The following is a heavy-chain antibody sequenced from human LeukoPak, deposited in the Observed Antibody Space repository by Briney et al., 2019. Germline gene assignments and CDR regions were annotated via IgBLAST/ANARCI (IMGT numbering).Heavy chain of an antibody. V-gene: IGHV3-7*01. Sequence: GGSLRLSCAASGFTFSSYWMSWVRQAPGKGLGWVANIKEDGSEKYYVDSVKGRFTISRDNAKNSLYLQMNSLRAEDTAVYYCARGDGGHYDILTGYYLYYYYMDVWGKGTTVTVSS. J-gene: IGHJ6*03. CDR1: GFTFSSYW. CDR3: ARGDGGHYDILTGYYLYYYYMDV. CDR2: IKEDGSEK. D-gene: IGHD3-9*01.